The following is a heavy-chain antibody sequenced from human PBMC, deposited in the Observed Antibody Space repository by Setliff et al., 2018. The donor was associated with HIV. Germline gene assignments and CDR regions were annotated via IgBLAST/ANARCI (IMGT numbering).Heavy chain of an antibody. CDR3: ARDSSTAEGGGDNFFDY. CDR1: GGSFSGYF. CDR2: ISHSGIT. J-gene: IGHJ4*02. D-gene: IGHD2-21*01. Sequence: SETLSLTCAVYGGSFSGYFWTWIRQPPGKGLEWIGEISHSGITNYNPSLKNRFTISRDNAKNSLYLRMNSLRADDTAVYYCARDSSTAEGGGDNFFDYWGRGTLVTVSS. V-gene: IGHV4-34*01.